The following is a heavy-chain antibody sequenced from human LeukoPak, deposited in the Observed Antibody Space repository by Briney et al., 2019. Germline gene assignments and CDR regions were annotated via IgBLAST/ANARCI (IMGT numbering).Heavy chain of an antibody. Sequence: KAGGSLRLSCAASGFTFSDYYMSWIRQAPGRGLEWVSYISSSGSTIYYADSVKGRFTISRDNAKNSLYLQMNSLRAEDTAVYYCARDFGDSGYDLDYWGQGTLVTVSS. V-gene: IGHV3-11*04. CDR2: ISSSGSTI. J-gene: IGHJ4*02. CDR1: GFTFSDYY. D-gene: IGHD5-12*01. CDR3: ARDFGDSGYDLDY.